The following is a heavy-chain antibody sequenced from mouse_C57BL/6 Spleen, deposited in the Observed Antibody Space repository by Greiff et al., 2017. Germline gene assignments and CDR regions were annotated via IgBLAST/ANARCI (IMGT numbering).Heavy chain of an antibody. CDR1: GYSITSGYD. V-gene: IGHV3-1*01. CDR2: ISYSGST. J-gene: IGHJ1*03. Sequence: EVMLVESGPGMVKPSQSLSLTCTVTGYSITSGYDWHWIRHFPGNKLEWMGYISYSGSTNYNPSLKSRISITHDTSKNHFFLKLNSVTTEDTATYYCASSNYDWYFDVWGTGTTVTVSS. D-gene: IGHD2-5*01. CDR3: ASSNYDWYFDV.